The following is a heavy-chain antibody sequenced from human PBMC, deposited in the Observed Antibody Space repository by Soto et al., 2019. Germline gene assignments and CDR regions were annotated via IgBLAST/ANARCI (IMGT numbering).Heavy chain of an antibody. CDR3: ARSDGRY. J-gene: IGHJ4*02. CDR2: IYYSGST. CDR1: GGSISSSSYY. Sequence: PSETLSLTCTVSGGSISSSSYYWGWIRQPPGKGLEWIGYIYYSGSTNYNTSLKSRVTISVDTSKNQFSLKLSSVTAADTAVYYCARSDGRYWGQGTLVTVSS. V-gene: IGHV4-61*05.